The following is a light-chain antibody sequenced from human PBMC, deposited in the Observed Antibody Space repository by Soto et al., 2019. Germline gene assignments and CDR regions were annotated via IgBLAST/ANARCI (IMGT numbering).Light chain of an antibody. CDR1: QSVSSR. CDR2: GAS. V-gene: IGKV3-20*01. J-gene: IGKJ1*01. Sequence: VSTECPGTLSLCPGERATLSCRASQSVSSRLAWYQQKPGQAPRLLISGASSRATGIPDRCSGSGSGTDFTLTISRLEPEDVAVYYCQQYSSSPRTFGQGTKVDIK. CDR3: QQYSSSPRT.